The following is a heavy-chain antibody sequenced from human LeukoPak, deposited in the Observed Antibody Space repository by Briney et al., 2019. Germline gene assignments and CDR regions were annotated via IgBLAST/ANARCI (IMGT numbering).Heavy chain of an antibody. CDR3: AGSRTSPGGFDV. CDR2: IRSKKDGGTT. Sequence: GGSLRLSCAASGFNIYNAWMTWVRQAPGKGLEWIALIRSKKDGGTTDDTAPVKGRFTISRDDSENTLYLQKNSLKTEDTALYYCAGSRTSPGGFDVWGQGTMVTVSS. V-gene: IGHV3-15*01. D-gene: IGHD2-2*01. CDR1: GFNIYNAW. J-gene: IGHJ3*01.